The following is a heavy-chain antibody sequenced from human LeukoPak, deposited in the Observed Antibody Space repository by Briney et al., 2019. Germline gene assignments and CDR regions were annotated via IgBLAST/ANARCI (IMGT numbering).Heavy chain of an antibody. V-gene: IGHV1-8*03. J-gene: IGHJ4*02. CDR2: MSPNSGNT. D-gene: IGHD5-18*01. Sequence: ASVKVSCKASGYTFTSYDINWVRQATGQGLEWMGWMSPNSGNTGYAQKFQGRVTITRNTSISTAYMELSSLRSEDTAVYYCARGLGGIQLWVAMGDYWGQGTLVTVSS. CDR1: GYTFTSYD. CDR3: ARGLGGIQLWVAMGDY.